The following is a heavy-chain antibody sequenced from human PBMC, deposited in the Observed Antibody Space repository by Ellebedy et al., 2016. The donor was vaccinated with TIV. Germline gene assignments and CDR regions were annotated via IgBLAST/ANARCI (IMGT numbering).Heavy chain of an antibody. D-gene: IGHD3-22*01. CDR2: INGNGVST. V-gene: IGHV3-23*01. CDR1: GFTFSSYA. Sequence: PGGSLRLSCAASGFTFSSYAMSWVRQAPGQGLEWVSGINGNGVSTAYADSVEGRFSISRDNSKKTLYLQMNSLRAEDTAVYYCAKGRGGGSDSSAPRYYFDYWGLGTLVTVSS. J-gene: IGHJ4*02. CDR3: AKGRGGGSDSSAPRYYFDY.